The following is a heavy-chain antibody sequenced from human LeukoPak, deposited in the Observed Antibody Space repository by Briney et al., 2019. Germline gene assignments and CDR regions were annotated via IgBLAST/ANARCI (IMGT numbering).Heavy chain of an antibody. CDR1: GYTFTSYG. J-gene: IGHJ3*02. D-gene: IGHD3-10*01. Sequence: ASVKVSCKASGYTFTSYGISWVRQAPGQGLEWMGWISAYNGNTNYAQKLQGRVTMTTDTSTSTAYMELRSLRSDDTAVYYCARDPHITMVRGVIYFMSSAGGNDAFDIWGQGTMVTVSS. CDR3: ARDPHITMVRGVIYFMSSAGGNDAFDI. CDR2: ISAYNGNT. V-gene: IGHV1-18*01.